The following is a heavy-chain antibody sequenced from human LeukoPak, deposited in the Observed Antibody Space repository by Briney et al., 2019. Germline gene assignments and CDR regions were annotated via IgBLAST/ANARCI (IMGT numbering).Heavy chain of an antibody. CDR3: ATPAAYYYDSSGYYLFDY. Sequence: ASVKVSCKASGGTFSSYAISWVRQAPGQGLEWMGGIIPIFGTANYAQKFQARVTITADESTSTAYMELSSLRSEDTAVYYCATPAAYYYDSSGYYLFDYWGQGTLVTVSS. CDR2: IIPIFGTA. V-gene: IGHV1-69*13. D-gene: IGHD3-22*01. CDR1: GGTFSSYA. J-gene: IGHJ4*02.